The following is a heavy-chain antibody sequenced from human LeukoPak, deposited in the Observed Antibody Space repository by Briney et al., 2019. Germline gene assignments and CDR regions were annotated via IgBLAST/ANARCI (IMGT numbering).Heavy chain of an antibody. CDR1: GYSFTSYW. CDR3: ARAAGYCSSTSCHSYFQH. D-gene: IGHD2-2*01. CDR2: IYPGDSDT. V-gene: IGHV5-51*01. Sequence: GESLKISCKGSGYSFTSYWIGWVRQMPGKGLEWMGTIYPGDSDTRYSPSFQGQVTISADKSISTAYLQWSSLKASDTAMYYCARAAGYCSSTSCHSYFQHWGQGTLVTVSS. J-gene: IGHJ1*01.